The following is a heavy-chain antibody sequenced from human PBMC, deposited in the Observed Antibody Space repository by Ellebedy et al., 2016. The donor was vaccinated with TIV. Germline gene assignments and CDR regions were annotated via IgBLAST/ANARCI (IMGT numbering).Heavy chain of an antibody. CDR1: GYTFTSYG. V-gene: IGHV1-18*01. Sequence: ASVKVSXXASGYTFTSYGISWVRQAPGQGLEWMGWISAYNGNTNYAQKLQGRVTMTTDTSTSTAYMELRSLRSEDTAVYYCATGSPQRGAFDIWGQGTMVTVSS. J-gene: IGHJ3*02. CDR2: ISAYNGNT. CDR3: ATGSPQRGAFDI.